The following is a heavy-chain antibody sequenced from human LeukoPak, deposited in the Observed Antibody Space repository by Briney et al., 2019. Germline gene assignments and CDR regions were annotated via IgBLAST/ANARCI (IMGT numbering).Heavy chain of an antibody. D-gene: IGHD3-16*02. CDR2: INPNSGGT. V-gene: IGHV1-2*02. CDR1: GYTFTDYY. Sequence: ASVKVSCKASGYTFTDYYMHWVRQAPGQGLEWMGWINPNSGGTNYAQKFQGRVTMTRDTSISTVYMELSSLRSEDTAVYYCARVYVWGSYRYFDYWGQGTLVTVSS. J-gene: IGHJ4*02. CDR3: ARVYVWGSYRYFDY.